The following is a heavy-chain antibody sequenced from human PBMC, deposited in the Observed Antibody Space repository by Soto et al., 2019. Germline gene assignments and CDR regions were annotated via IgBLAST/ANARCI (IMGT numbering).Heavy chain of an antibody. V-gene: IGHV3-21*01. Sequence: GGSLRLSCVASGFTLNTYTMNWVRQAPGKGLEWVSSISSSSSYIYYAESVEGRFTISRDNAKNSVYLQMNGLRTDDTAMYYCAPLARREYWGQGTLVTISS. CDR1: GFTLNTYT. CDR2: ISSSSSYI. D-gene: IGHD3-10*01. J-gene: IGHJ4*02. CDR3: APLARREY.